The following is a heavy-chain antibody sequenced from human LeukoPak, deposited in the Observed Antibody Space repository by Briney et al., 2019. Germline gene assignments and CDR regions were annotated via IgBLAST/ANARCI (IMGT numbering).Heavy chain of an antibody. CDR1: GGTFSSYE. CDR2: IIPILGIA. D-gene: IGHD1-26*01. J-gene: IGHJ4*02. Sequence: GASVKVSCKASGGTFSSYEISWVRQAPGQGLEWMGRIIPILGIANYAQKFQGRVTIIADKSTSTAYMELSSLRSEDTAMYYCARDLEGACDYWGQGTLVTVSS. CDR3: ARDLEGACDY. V-gene: IGHV1-69*04.